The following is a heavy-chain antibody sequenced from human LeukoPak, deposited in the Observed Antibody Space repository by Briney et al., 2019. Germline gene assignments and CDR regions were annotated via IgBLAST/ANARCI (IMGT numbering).Heavy chain of an antibody. V-gene: IGHV3-13*01. CDR3: ARRWDSSGPIDY. Sequence: GGSLRLSCAASGFTFSSYDMHWVRQATGKGLEWVSAIGTAGDTYYPGSVKGRFTISRDNSKNTVFLQMNSLRFEDTALYFCARRWDSSGPIDYWGQGTLVSVSS. CDR2: IGTAGDT. D-gene: IGHD3-22*01. J-gene: IGHJ4*01. CDR1: GFTFSSYD.